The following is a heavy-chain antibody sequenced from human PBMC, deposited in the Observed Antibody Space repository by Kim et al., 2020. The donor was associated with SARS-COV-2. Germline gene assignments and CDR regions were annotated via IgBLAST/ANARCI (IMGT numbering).Heavy chain of an antibody. CDR1: GGSFSGYY. CDR3: ARGGKYYDILTGYYHTGYYYYMDV. Sequence: SETLSLTCAVYGGSFSGYYWSWIRQPPGKGLEWIGEINHSGSTNYNPSLKSRVTISVDTSKNQFSLKLSSVTAADTAVYYCARGGKYYDILTGYYHTGYYYYMDVWGKGTTVTVSS. J-gene: IGHJ6*03. CDR2: INHSGST. V-gene: IGHV4-34*01. D-gene: IGHD3-9*01.